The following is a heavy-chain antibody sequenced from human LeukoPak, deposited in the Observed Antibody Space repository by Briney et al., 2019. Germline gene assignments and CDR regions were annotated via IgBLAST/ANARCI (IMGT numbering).Heavy chain of an antibody. CDR1: GDSITNSDYY. CDR3: ARGDTSGYRY. CDR2: IYYSGST. V-gene: IGHV4-39*01. J-gene: IGHJ4*02. D-gene: IGHD3-22*01. Sequence: SQTLSLTCTVSGDSITNSDYYWGWIRQPPGKGLEWIGSIYYSGSTYYNPSLKSRVTISVDTSKNQFSLKLSSVTAADTAVYYCARGDTSGYRYWGQGILVIVSS.